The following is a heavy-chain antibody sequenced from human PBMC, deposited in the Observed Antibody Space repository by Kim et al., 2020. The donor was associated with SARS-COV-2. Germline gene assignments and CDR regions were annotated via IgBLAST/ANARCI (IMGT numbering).Heavy chain of an antibody. Sequence: GGSLRLSCAASGFTFSSYGMHWVRQAPGKGLEWGAVISYDGRNKNYVDSVKGRFTISRDNSKNTLYLQMNSLRAEDTAVYYCARDIASYSSGWIYYYYGMDVWGQGTTVTVSS. J-gene: IGHJ6*02. CDR1: GFTFSSYG. CDR3: ARDIASYSSGWIYYYYGMDV. V-gene: IGHV3-30*04. CDR2: ISYDGRNK. D-gene: IGHD6-19*01.